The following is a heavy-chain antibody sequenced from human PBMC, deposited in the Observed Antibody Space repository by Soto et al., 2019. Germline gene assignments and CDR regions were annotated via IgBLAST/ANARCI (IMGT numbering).Heavy chain of an antibody. D-gene: IGHD3-22*01. CDR3: ARGGGRYYYDSSGAIYDY. J-gene: IGHJ4*02. CDR2: INPSGGST. CDR1: GYTFTSYY. V-gene: IGHV1-46*01. Sequence: QVQLVQSGAEVKKPGASVKVSCKASGYTFTSYYMHWVRQAPGQGLEWMGIINPSGGSTSYAQKFQGRVTMTRDTSTSTVYMELSSLRSEDTAVYYWARGGGRYYYDSSGAIYDYWGQGTLVTVSS.